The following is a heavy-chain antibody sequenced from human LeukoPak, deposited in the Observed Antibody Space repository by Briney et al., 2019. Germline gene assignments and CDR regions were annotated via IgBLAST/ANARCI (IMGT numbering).Heavy chain of an antibody. J-gene: IGHJ4*02. CDR1: GYTFTSYV. CDR2: ISAYNGKT. Sequence: GASVKVSCKASGYTFTSYVISWVRQAPGQGLEWMGWISAYNGKTNYAQKLQGRVTMTTDTSTSTAYMELRSLRSDDTAVYYCARARSSGWYGGGWYYFDYWGQGTLVTVSS. D-gene: IGHD6-19*01. V-gene: IGHV1-18*01. CDR3: ARARSSGWYGGGWYYFDY.